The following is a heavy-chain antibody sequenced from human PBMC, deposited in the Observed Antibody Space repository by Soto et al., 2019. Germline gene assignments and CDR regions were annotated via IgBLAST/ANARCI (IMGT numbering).Heavy chain of an antibody. J-gene: IGHJ4*02. D-gene: IGHD1-1*01. V-gene: IGHV1-69*12. CDR3: ARGLDNEGYFDY. Sequence: VRLVQSEAEVKKPGSSVKVSCKASGGTFSNYAITWVRQAPGQGREWMGVIILPFGTPNYAQTFQGRATITADESMTTAYMALSGLRSEDTAVYYCARGLDNEGYFDYWGRGTLVTVSS. CDR2: IILPFGTP. CDR1: GGTFSNYA.